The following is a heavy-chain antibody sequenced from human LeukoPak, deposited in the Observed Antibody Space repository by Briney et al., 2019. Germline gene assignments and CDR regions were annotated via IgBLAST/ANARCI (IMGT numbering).Heavy chain of an antibody. Sequence: GGSLRLSCAASGFTFSNYAMSWVRQAPGKGLEWVSGISGSGGSTYFADSVKGRFTISRDNSKNTLYLQMNSLAAEDTAIYYCAKMVHTEQWLVPFDYWGQGTLVTVSS. CDR1: GFTFSNYA. V-gene: IGHV3-23*01. J-gene: IGHJ4*02. CDR2: ISGSGGST. D-gene: IGHD6-19*01. CDR3: AKMVHTEQWLVPFDY.